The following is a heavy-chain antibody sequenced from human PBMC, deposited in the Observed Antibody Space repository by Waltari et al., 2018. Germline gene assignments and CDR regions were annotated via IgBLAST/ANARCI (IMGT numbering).Heavy chain of an antibody. CDR3: ARDWGTIAAAGPVFDY. V-gene: IGHV1-69*08. D-gene: IGHD6-13*01. CDR2: IIPIFGTA. CDR1: GGTFSSYA. J-gene: IGHJ4*02. Sequence: QVQLVQSGAEVKKPGSSVKVSCKASGGTFSSYAISWVRQAPGQGLEWMGRIIPIFGTANYAQKFQGRVTITADKSTSTAYMELSSLRSEDTAVYYCARDWGTIAAAGPVFDYWGQGTLVTVSS.